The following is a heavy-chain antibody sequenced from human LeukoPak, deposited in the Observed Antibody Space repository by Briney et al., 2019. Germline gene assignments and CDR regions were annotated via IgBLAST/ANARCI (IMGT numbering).Heavy chain of an antibody. CDR2: IWYDGSNK. Sequence: GRSLRLSCAASGFTFSSYGMHWVRQAPGKGLEWVAVIWYDGSNKYYADSVKGRFTISRDNSKNTLYLQMNSLRAEDTAVYYCAREPYYYGSGSVDYWGQGTLVTVSS. CDR3: AREPYYYGSGSVDY. J-gene: IGHJ4*02. D-gene: IGHD3-10*01. CDR1: GFTFSSYG. V-gene: IGHV3-33*01.